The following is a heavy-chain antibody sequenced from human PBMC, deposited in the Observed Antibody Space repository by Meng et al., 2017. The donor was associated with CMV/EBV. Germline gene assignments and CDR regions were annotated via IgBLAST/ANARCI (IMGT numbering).Heavy chain of an antibody. V-gene: IGHV3-7*01. J-gene: IGHJ4*02. D-gene: IGHD2-15*01. CDR2: IKQDVSEK. Sequence: GFTFSSYWMSWVRQAPGKGLEWVANIKQDVSEKYYVDSVKGRFTISRDNAKNSLYLQMNSLRAEDTAVYYCARDGGYCSGGSCYSDYWGQGTLVTVSS. CDR3: ARDGGYCSGGSCYSDY. CDR1: GFTFSSYW.